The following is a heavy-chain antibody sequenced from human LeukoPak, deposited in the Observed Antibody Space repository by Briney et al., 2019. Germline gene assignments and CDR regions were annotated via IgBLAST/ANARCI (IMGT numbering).Heavy chain of an antibody. V-gene: IGHV3-30*01. J-gene: IGHJ4*02. D-gene: IGHD6-13*01. CDR3: ARDPWDAAGFDY. CDR2: ISYDGSNK. CDR1: GFTFSSYA. Sequence: GGSLRLSCVASGFTFSSYAMHWVRQAPGKGLEWVAVISYDGSNKYYADSVKGRFTISRDNSQNTLYLQMNSLRAEDTAVYYCARDPWDAAGFDYWGQGTLVTVSS.